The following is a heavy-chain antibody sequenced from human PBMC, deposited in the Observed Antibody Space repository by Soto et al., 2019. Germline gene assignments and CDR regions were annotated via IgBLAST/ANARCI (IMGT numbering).Heavy chain of an antibody. J-gene: IGHJ4*02. Sequence: AASVKVSCAASGFTFSSYSMNWVRQAPGKGLEWVSSISSSSSYIYYADSVKGRFTISRDNAKNSLYLQMNSLRAEDTAVYYCAGGTYFDYWGQGTLVTVSS. CDR2: ISSSSSYI. D-gene: IGHD1-7*01. CDR1: GFTFSSYS. CDR3: AGGTYFDY. V-gene: IGHV3-21*01.